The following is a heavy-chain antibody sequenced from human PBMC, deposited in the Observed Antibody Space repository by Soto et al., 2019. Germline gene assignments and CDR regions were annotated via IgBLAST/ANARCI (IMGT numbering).Heavy chain of an antibody. V-gene: IGHV4-31*03. CDR3: ARSHKQQLDQTTVPDFDY. Sequence: QVQLQESGPGLVKPSQTLSLTCTVSGGSISSGGYYWSWIRQHPGKGLEWIGYIYYSGSTYYNPSLKSRLTISVDTSKNQFSLKLSSVTAADTAVYYCARSHKQQLDQTTVPDFDYWGQGTLVTVSS. D-gene: IGHD6-13*01. J-gene: IGHJ4*02. CDR2: IYYSGST. CDR1: GGSISSGGYY.